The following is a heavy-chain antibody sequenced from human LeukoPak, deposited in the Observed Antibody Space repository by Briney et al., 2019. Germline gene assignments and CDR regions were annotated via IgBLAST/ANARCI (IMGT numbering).Heavy chain of an antibody. J-gene: IGHJ4*02. CDR2: IWYDGSQR. D-gene: IGHD3-9*01. Sequence: PGGSLRLSCAASGFTFSSYGIHWVRQAPGKRLEWVAVIWYDGSQRHYADSVKGRFTISRDNSKKTVYLQMNSLRAEDTAVYYCASDELRYPLDWGQGTLVTVSS. CDR1: GFTFSSYG. CDR3: ASDELRYPLD. V-gene: IGHV3-33*01.